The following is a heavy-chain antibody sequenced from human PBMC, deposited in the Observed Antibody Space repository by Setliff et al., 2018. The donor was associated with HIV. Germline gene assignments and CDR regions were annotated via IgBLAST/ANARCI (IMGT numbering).Heavy chain of an antibody. J-gene: IGHJ5*01. Sequence: PGESLKISCRGSGYTFTNYWIGWVRQMPGRGLEWMGIIYPGDSDTRYSPSFEGQVTKSADKSINTAYLQWNSLKASDTAMYYCARQPTDTSGYNNWFDSWGQGTLVTVSS. CDR2: IYPGDSDT. CDR1: GYTFTNYW. CDR3: ARQPTDTSGYNNWFDS. V-gene: IGHV5-51*01. D-gene: IGHD3-3*01.